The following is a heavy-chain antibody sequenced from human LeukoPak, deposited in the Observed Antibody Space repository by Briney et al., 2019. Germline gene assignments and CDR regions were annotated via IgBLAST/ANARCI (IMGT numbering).Heavy chain of an antibody. CDR3: ARDSSSWYKLFDY. D-gene: IGHD6-13*01. J-gene: IGHJ4*02. Sequence: GASVKVSCKASGYTFTSYYMHWVRQAPGQGLEWMGIINPSGGNTSYAQKFQGRVTLTKDTDTSTLYMELSRLRSEDTVVYYCARDSSSWYKLFDYWGQGTLVTVSS. V-gene: IGHV1-46*01. CDR2: INPSGGNT. CDR1: GYTFTSYY.